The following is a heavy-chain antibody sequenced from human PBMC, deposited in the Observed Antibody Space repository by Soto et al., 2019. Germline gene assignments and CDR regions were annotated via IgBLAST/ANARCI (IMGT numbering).Heavy chain of an antibody. V-gene: IGHV1-8*01. Sequence: QVQLVQSGAEVKKPGASVKVSCKASGYTFTSYDINWVRQATGQGLEWMGWMNPNSGNTGYAQKLQGRVTMTRNTSVSTAYMELSSLRYEDTAVDYCARVNAITRILYNDNWGQGTLVTVSS. CDR2: MNPNSGNT. CDR3: ARVNAITRILYNDN. D-gene: IGHD2-15*01. J-gene: IGHJ4*02. CDR1: GYTFTSYD.